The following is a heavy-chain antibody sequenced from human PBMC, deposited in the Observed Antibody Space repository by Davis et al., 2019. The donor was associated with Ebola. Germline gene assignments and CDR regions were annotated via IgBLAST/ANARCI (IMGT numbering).Heavy chain of an antibody. CDR1: GFTFDDYA. J-gene: IGHJ6*04. CDR2: LYRDGRT. CDR3: AKGGSGWPSDYSYGMGV. Sequence: GESLKISCAASGFTFDDYAMHWVRQAPGKGLEWVSVLYRDGRTYYADSVKGRFTISRDNSKNTLYLQMNSLTVEDTAVYYCAKGGSGWPSDYSYGMGVWGKGTTVTVSS. D-gene: IGHD6-19*01. V-gene: IGHV3-23*03.